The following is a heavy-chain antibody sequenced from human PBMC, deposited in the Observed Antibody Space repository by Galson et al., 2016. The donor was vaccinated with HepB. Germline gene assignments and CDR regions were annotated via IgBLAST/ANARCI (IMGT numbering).Heavy chain of an antibody. CDR3: AKDISSVLYYSVMDV. CDR1: GFNFYDYA. CDR2: INWNSGRI. Sequence: LRLSCAASGFNFYDYAMHWVRQVPGQGLEWVSGINWNSGRIDYADSVKGRFTITRDNSRNSLHLQMNSLRAEDTALYYCAKDISSVLYYSVMDVWVQGTTVTVSS. V-gene: IGHV3-9*01. D-gene: IGHD3-10*01. J-gene: IGHJ6*02.